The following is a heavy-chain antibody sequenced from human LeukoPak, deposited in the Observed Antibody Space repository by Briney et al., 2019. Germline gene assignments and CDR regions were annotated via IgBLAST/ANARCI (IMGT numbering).Heavy chain of an antibody. CDR3: ARDRSYNSSEGYYYYYMDV. J-gene: IGHJ6*03. V-gene: IGHV3-7*01. CDR1: GLTFISQW. Sequence: GGSLRLSCVASGLTFISQWMTWVRQAPGKGLEWVANIKQDGSEKYYVDSVKGRFTISRDNAKNSLYLQMNSLRAEDTAVYYCARDRSYNSSEGYYYYYMDVWGKGTTVTVSS. D-gene: IGHD6-6*01. CDR2: IKQDGSEK.